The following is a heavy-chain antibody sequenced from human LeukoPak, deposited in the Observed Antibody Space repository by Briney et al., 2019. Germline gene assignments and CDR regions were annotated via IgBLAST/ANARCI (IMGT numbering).Heavy chain of an antibody. Sequence: GGSLRLSCAASGFTFSNYEMNWVRQAPGKGLEWVSYISSSGSTIYYADSVKGRFTISRDSAKNSLYLQMNSLRAEDTAVYYCARAYYGGVPFDIWGQGTMVTVSS. CDR2: ISSSGSTI. J-gene: IGHJ3*02. CDR3: ARAYYGGVPFDI. D-gene: IGHD4-23*01. CDR1: GFTFSNYE. V-gene: IGHV3-48*03.